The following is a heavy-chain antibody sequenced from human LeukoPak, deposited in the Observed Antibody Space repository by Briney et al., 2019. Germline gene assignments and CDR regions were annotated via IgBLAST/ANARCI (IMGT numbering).Heavy chain of an antibody. CDR3: AKGGGTRGTFDV. J-gene: IGHJ3*01. D-gene: IGHD3/OR15-3a*01. Sequence: GSLRLSCGASGFTLSDSYMSWIRQAPGKGLEWVSYILMSTNYTSYAASVKGRFTISRDNAKNSLYLQMNSLRAEDTALYYCAKGGGTRGTFDVWGQGTMVTVSS. V-gene: IGHV3-11*05. CDR1: GFTLSDSY. CDR2: ILMSTNYT.